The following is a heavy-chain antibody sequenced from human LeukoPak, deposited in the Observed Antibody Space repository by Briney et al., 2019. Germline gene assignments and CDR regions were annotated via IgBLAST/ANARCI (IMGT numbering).Heavy chain of an antibody. CDR1: GFIFSSYG. CDR3: AKDRLDIVATTPDY. V-gene: IGHV3-30*02. D-gene: IGHD5-12*01. J-gene: IGHJ4*02. CDR2: IRYDGSNK. Sequence: GGSLRLSCAASGFIFSSYGMHWVRQAPGKGLEWVAFIRYDGSNKYYADSVKGRFTISRDNSKNTLYLQMNSLRAEDTAVYYCAKDRLDIVATTPDYWGQGTLVTVSS.